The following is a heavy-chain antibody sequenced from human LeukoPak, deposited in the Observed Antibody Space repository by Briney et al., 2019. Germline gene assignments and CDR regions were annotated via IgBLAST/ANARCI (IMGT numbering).Heavy chain of an antibody. V-gene: IGHV1-2*04. CDR2: INPNSGGT. D-gene: IGHD4-17*01. Sequence: ASVKVSCKASGYTFTGYYMHWVRQAPGQGLEWMGWINPNSGGTNCAQKFQGWVTMTRDTSISTAYMELSRLRSDDTAVYYCARGKFDYGDYVDGGRYFDYWGQGTLVTVSS. CDR3: ARGKFDYGDYVDGGRYFDY. CDR1: GYTFTGYY. J-gene: IGHJ4*02.